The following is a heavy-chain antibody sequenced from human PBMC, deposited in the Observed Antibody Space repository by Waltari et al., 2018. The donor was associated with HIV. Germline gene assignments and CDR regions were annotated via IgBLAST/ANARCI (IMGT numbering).Heavy chain of an antibody. Sequence: QVQLVQSGAEVKKPGASVKVSCTASGYTFSWYAITWVRQAPGPALKWLGWITAVSGNTKYAREVHGRATRTTDTSTNTAYMELESLTADDTAIFYCARTTIFGVDTYYFDYWGQGTLVTVSS. CDR3: ARTTIFGVDTYYFDY. V-gene: IGHV1-18*01. CDR1: GYTFSWYA. J-gene: IGHJ4*02. CDR2: ITAVSGNT. D-gene: IGHD3-3*01.